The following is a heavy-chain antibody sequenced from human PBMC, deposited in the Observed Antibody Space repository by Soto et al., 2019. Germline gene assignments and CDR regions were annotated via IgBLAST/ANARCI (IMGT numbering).Heavy chain of an antibody. V-gene: IGHV1-69*13. CDR2: IIPIFGTA. CDR3: ARGAPIFGVVMPLDY. D-gene: IGHD3-3*01. J-gene: IGHJ4*02. Sequence: SVKVSCKASGGTFSSYAISWVRQAPGQGLEWMGGIIPIFGTANYAQKFQGRVTITADESTSTAYMELSSLRSEDTAVYYCARGAPIFGVVMPLDYWGQGTLVTVSS. CDR1: GGTFSSYA.